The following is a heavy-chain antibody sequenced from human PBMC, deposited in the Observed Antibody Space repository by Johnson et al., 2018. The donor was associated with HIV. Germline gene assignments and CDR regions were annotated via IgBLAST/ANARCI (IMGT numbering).Heavy chain of an antibody. Sequence: VQLVESGGGVVRPGGSLKLSCAGSGFTFSASAMHWVRQAPGQGLVWVSRIISDVSSAIYTDSVTGRFTISRDNTKNTLYLQMNSLRAEDTAVYYCAKDRKGSSSWLRSGVAFDIWGQGTMVTVSS. D-gene: IGHD6-13*01. CDR1: GFTFSASA. CDR2: IISDVSSA. J-gene: IGHJ3*02. V-gene: IGHV3-74*01. CDR3: AKDRKGSSSWLRSGVAFDI.